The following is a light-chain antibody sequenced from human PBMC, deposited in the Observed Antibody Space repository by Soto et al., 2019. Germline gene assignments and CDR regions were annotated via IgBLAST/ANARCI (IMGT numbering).Light chain of an antibody. CDR1: QSVSSD. J-gene: IGKJ1*01. V-gene: IGKV3-15*01. CDR3: QQYNNWPWT. CDR2: GAS. Sequence: KVMTQSPATLSVSPGERATLSCRASQSVSSDLAWYQQKPGQAPRLLIYGASTRATGIPARFSGSGSGTEFTLIISSLQSEDFAVYFCQQYNNWPWTFGQGTKVDI.